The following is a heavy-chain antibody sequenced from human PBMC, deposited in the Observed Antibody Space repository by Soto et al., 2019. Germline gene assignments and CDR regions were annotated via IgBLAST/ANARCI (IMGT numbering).Heavy chain of an antibody. CDR3: ARAWTFGGVIVKANYYGMDV. Sequence: TLSLTCAVYGVSFSSYYWSWIRHPPGKGLEWIGEINHSGSTNYNPSLKSRVTISVDTSKNQFSLKLSSVTAADTAVYYCARAWTFGGVIVKANYYGMDVWGQGTTVTVSS. V-gene: IGHV4-34*01. D-gene: IGHD3-16*02. CDR2: INHSGST. CDR1: GVSFSSYY. J-gene: IGHJ6*02.